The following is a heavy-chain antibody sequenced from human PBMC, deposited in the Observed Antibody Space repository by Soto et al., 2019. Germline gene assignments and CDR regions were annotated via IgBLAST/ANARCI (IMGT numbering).Heavy chain of an antibody. Sequence: GGSLRLSCAASGVTFSSYAMHWVRQAPGKGLEWVAVISYDGSNKYYADSVKGRFTISRDNSKNTLYLQMNSLRAEDTAVYYCAREQYFDYWGQGTLVTVS. CDR2: ISYDGSNK. J-gene: IGHJ4*02. CDR3: AREQYFDY. V-gene: IGHV3-30-3*01. CDR1: GVTFSSYA.